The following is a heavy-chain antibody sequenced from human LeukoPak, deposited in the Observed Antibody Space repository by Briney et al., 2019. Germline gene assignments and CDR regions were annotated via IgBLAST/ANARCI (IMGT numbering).Heavy chain of an antibody. CDR2: ISAYNGNT. Sequence: ASVKVSCKASGYTFTSYGISWVRQAPGQGLEWMGWISAYNGNTNYAQKLQGRVTMTTGTSTSTAYMELRSLRSDDTAVYYCARAGITMVRGPKKDFDYWGQGTLVTVSS. CDR1: GYTFTSYG. CDR3: ARAGITMVRGPKKDFDY. J-gene: IGHJ4*02. V-gene: IGHV1-18*01. D-gene: IGHD3-10*01.